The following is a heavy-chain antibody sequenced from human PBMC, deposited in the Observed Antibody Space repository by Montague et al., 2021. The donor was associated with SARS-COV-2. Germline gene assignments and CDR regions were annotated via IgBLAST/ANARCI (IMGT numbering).Heavy chain of an antibody. CDR2: INHSANT. D-gene: IGHD3-10*01. CDR3: ASGIYPSGSYYNRYYYGLNI. J-gene: IGHJ6*02. Sequence: SETLSLTCAVYGGSLSSYYWSWIRQPPEGGLEWIGEINHSANTXXXPSXXXPVTISIDTSKNQFSLKMTSVTAADTATYYCASGIYPSGSYYNRYYYGLNIWGPGTTVIVSS. CDR1: GGSLSSYY. V-gene: IGHV4-34*01.